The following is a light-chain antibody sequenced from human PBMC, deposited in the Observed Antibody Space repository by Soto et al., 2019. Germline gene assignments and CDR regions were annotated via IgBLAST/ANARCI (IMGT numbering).Light chain of an antibody. Sequence: EIVLTQSPGTLSLSPGERATLSCRASQSVASYYLAWYQQKPGQAPRLLIYGGSTRAAGVPDRFSGSGSGTDFTLTITRVEPEDFAVYYCQQYGRSPLMHTFGQGTELGVK. CDR2: GGS. CDR3: QQYGRSPLMHT. J-gene: IGKJ2*01. CDR1: QSVASYY. V-gene: IGKV3-20*01.